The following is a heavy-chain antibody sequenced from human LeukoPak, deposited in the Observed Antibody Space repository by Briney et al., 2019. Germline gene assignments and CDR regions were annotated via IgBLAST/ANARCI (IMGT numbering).Heavy chain of an antibody. CDR1: GFTFDHYA. Sequence: GGSLRLSCAASGFTFDHYAMSWVRQAPGKGLEWVSAISGSGGSTYYADSVKGRFTISRDNSKNALYLQMNSLRAEDTAVYYCAKASVVVVPAPSDYWGQGTLVTVSS. V-gene: IGHV3-23*01. CDR2: ISGSGGST. J-gene: IGHJ4*02. D-gene: IGHD2-2*01. CDR3: AKASVVVVPAPSDY.